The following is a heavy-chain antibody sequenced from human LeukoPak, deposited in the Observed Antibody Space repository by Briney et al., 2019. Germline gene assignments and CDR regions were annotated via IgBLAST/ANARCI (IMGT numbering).Heavy chain of an antibody. CDR1: GFTFSSYA. V-gene: IGHV3-30-3*01. CDR2: ISYDGSNK. D-gene: IGHD1-14*01. Sequence: GGSLRLSCAASGFTFSSYAMHCVRQAPGKGLEWVAVISYDGSNKYYADSVKGRFTISRDNSKNTLYLQMNSLRAEDTAVYYCAREPDVNPGDYWGQGTLVTVSS. CDR3: AREPDVNPGDY. J-gene: IGHJ4*02.